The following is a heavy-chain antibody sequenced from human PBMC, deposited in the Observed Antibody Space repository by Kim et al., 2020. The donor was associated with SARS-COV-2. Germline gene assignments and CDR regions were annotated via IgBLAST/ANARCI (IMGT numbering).Heavy chain of an antibody. D-gene: IGHD3-22*01. V-gene: IGHV4-39*01. CDR3: ARQPRMIVDPAVDY. CDR1: GGSISSSSYY. CDR2: IYYSGST. J-gene: IGHJ4*02. Sequence: SETLSLTCTVSGGSISSSSYYWGWIRQPPGKGLEWIGSIYYSGSTYYNPSLKSRVTISVDTSKNQFSLKLSSVTAADTAVYYCARQPRMIVDPAVDYWGQGTLVTVSS.